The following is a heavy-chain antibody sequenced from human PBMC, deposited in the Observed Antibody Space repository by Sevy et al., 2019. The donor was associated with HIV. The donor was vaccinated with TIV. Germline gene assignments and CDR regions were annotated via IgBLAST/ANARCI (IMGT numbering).Heavy chain of an antibody. CDR2: IKQGGSER. J-gene: IGHJ4*02. CDR1: GFTFSSYW. D-gene: IGHD6-13*01. Sequence: GGSLRLSCAASGFTFSSYWMSWVRQAPGRGLEWVANIKQGGSERNYVDSVMGRFSISRDNAKKSLYLQMNSLRAEDSAVYDCARDTAAGFDYWGQGTLVTVSS. V-gene: IGHV3-7*01. CDR3: ARDTAAGFDY.